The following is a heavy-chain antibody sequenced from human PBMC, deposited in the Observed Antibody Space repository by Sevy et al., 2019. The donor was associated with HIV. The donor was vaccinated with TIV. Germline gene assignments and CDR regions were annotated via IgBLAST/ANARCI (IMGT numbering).Heavy chain of an antibody. CDR2: IKQDGSEK. V-gene: IGHV3-7*03. J-gene: IGHJ5*02. CDR1: GFTFSSYW. CDR3: ARGGRGVIIYH. D-gene: IGHD3-10*01. Sequence: GGSLRLSCAASGFTFSSYWMSWVRQAPGKGLEWVSNIKQDGSEKYYVDSVKGRFTISRDNAKNSLYLQMNSLRAEDTDVCYCARGGRGVIIYHWGQGTLVTVSS.